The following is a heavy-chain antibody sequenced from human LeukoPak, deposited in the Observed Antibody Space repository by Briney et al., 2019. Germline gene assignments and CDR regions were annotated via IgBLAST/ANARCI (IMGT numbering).Heavy chain of an antibody. J-gene: IGHJ4*02. CDR3: ATFPTTKIDY. CDR1: GFTFSESW. V-gene: IGHV3-7*03. CDR2: IKPDGSEE. Sequence: PGGSLRLSCAVSGFTFSESWMSWLRQVPGKGLEWVANIKPDGSEEYYVDSVKGRFSISRDNAQNTLYLQMNSLRVEDTAMYYCATFPTTKIDYWGQGTLVTVSS. D-gene: IGHD1-26*01.